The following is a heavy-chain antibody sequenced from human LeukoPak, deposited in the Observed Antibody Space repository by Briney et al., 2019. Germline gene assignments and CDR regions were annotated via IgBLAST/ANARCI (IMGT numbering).Heavy chain of an antibody. D-gene: IGHD3-22*01. V-gene: IGHV3-30*18. CDR3: AKGPTPRASYYYDSSGYYSGPSFDY. J-gene: IGHJ4*02. CDR2: ISYDGSNK. Sequence: PGGSLRLSCAASGFTFSSYGMHWVRQAPGKGLEWVAVISYDGSNKYYADSVKGRFTISRDNSKNTLYLQMNSLRAEDTAVYYCAKGPTPRASYYYDSSGYYSGPSFDYWGQGTLVTVSS. CDR1: GFTFSSYG.